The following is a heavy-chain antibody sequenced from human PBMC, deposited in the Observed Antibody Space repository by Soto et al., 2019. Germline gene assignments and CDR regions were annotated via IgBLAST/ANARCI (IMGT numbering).Heavy chain of an antibody. Sequence: QVQLVQAGAVVKKPGSSVKVSCKASGGIFSTYAISWLRQAPGQGLEWIGGIIPLFGTPNYAQRFQGRVTITADESKSTAYMELSRLRSEETAVYYCARDRDDYGSGNYYDRIDFWGQGTLVTVSS. CDR1: GGIFSTYA. V-gene: IGHV1-69*01. J-gene: IGHJ4*02. CDR3: ARDRDDYGSGNYYDRIDF. CDR2: IIPLFGTP. D-gene: IGHD3-10*01.